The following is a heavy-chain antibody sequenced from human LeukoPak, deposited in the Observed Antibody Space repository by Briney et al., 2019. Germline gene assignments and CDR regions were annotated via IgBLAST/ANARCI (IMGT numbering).Heavy chain of an antibody. CDR3: ARGGRLGFDP. V-gene: IGHV4-59*01. D-gene: IGHD3-16*01. CDR1: GGSISSNY. CDR2: IYYSGST. J-gene: IGHJ5*02. Sequence: SETLSLTCTVSGGSISSNYWSWIRQPPGKGLEWIGYIYYSGSTNYNPSLKSRVTISVDTSKNQFSLKLSSVTAADSAVYYCARGGRLGFDPWGQGTLVTVSS.